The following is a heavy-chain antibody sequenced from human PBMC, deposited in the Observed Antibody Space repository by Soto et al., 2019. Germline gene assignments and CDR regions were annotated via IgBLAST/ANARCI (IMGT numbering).Heavy chain of an antibody. Sequence: PSETLSLTCTVPGGSISTSSHYWDWFRQPPGKGLEWIGSIYYSGSTYYNPSLESRVTMSVDTSKNQFSLQLNSVTPEDTAVYYCARLTMVRGVITSWFDPWGQGTLVTVSS. J-gene: IGHJ5*02. CDR3: ARLTMVRGVITSWFDP. V-gene: IGHV4-39*01. D-gene: IGHD3-10*01. CDR1: GGSISTSSHY. CDR2: IYYSGST.